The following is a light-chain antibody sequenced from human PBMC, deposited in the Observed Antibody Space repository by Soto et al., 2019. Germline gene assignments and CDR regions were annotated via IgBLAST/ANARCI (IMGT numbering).Light chain of an antibody. CDR3: QSYDSSLSVYVV. CDR1: SSNIGAGYD. J-gene: IGLJ2*01. V-gene: IGLV1-40*01. Sequence: QSVLTQPPSVSGAPGQRVTISCTGSSSNIGAGYDVHWYQQLPGTAPKLLIYGNSNRPSGAPDRFSGSKSGTSASLAITGLQAEDEADYYCQSYDSSLSVYVVFGGGTQLTVL. CDR2: GNS.